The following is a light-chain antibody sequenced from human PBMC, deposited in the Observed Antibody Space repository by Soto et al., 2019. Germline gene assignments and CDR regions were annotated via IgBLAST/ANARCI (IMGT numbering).Light chain of an antibody. CDR3: SSYTSSNTIVV. V-gene: IGLV2-14*01. J-gene: IGLJ2*01. Sequence: QSALTQPASVSGSPGQSITISCTGTSSDVGGYNYVSWYQQHPGKAPKLMIYDVSNRPSGVSNRFSGSKSGNTASLTISGLKAEDEADYYCSSYTSSNTIVVFGGGTKVTVL. CDR1: SSDVGGYNY. CDR2: DVS.